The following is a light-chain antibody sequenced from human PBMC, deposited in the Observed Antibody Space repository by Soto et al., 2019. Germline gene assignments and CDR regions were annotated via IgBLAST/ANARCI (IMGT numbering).Light chain of an antibody. CDR2: GAS. CDR1: HTISSSY. CDR3: QQYGSSPRT. V-gene: IGKV3-20*01. J-gene: IGKJ1*01. Sequence: EIVLTQSPGTLSLSPGERATLSCRASHTISSSYLAWYQQKPGQAPRLLISGASNRATGIPDRFSGSGSGTDFTLAISRLEPEDFAMYYCQQYGSSPRTFGQGTKVDIK.